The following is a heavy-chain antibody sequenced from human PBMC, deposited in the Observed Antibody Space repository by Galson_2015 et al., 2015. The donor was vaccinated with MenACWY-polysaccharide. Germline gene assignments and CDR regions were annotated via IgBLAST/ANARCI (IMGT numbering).Heavy chain of an antibody. CDR1: GGSFSGYY. CDR3: ARIGGMMRGNYYNFGWFDP. J-gene: IGHJ5*02. CDR2: MNHSGST. Sequence: SETLSLTCAVYGGSFSGYYWSWIRQPPGKGLEWIGEMNHSGSTNCNPSLKSRVTISVDTSKNQFSLRLTSVTAADTAVYYCARIGGMMRGNYYNFGWFDPWGQGTQVTVSS. D-gene: IGHD3-10*01. V-gene: IGHV4-34*01.